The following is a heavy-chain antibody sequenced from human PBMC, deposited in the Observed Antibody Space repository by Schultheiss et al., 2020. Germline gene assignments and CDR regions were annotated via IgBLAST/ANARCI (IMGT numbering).Heavy chain of an antibody. CDR2: IYYSGST. CDR3: ARDQGDYYDSSGYYHAFDM. V-gene: IGHV4-31*03. Sequence: SATLSLTCTVSGGSISSGGYYWSWIRQHPGKGLEWIGYIYYSGSTYYNPSLKSRVTISVDTSKNQFSLKLSSVTAADTAVYYCARDQGDYYDSSGYYHAFDMWGGGKM. J-gene: IGHJ3*02. D-gene: IGHD3-22*01. CDR1: GGSISSGGYY.